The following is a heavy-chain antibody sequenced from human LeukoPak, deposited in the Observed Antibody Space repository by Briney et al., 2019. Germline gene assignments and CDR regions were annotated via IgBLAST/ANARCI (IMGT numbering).Heavy chain of an antibody. V-gene: IGHV3-15*01. CDR3: TTYVPDCSGGRCYYYFDY. CDR2: IKSKTDGGTT. D-gene: IGHD2-15*01. CDR1: GFTYSNSC. Sequence: GGSLRLFCAASGFTYSNSCMSCARQAPGKGLEWVGHIKSKTDGGTTDYAAPVKGRFTISRDDSKNTLYLQMNSLKTEDTAVYYCTTYVPDCSGGRCYYYFDYWGQGTLVTVSS. J-gene: IGHJ4*02.